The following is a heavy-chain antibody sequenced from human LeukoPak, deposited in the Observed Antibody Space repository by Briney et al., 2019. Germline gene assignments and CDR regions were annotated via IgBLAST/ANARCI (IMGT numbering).Heavy chain of an antibody. CDR2: FFSSGST. CDR3: ARGRVIRSGDYHFDF. V-gene: IGHV4-59*13. CDR1: GASISNYY. Sequence: SETLSLTCTVSGASISNYYWSWIRQPPGGGLEWIGYFFSSGSTRYNPSLKTRVTISVDTSKNQLSLKMTSVSAADTALYYCARGRVIRSGDYHFDFWGQGTLVTVSS. J-gene: IGHJ4*02. D-gene: IGHD4-17*01.